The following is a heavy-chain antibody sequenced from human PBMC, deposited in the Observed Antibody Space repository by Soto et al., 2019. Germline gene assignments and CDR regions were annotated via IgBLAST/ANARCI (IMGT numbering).Heavy chain of an antibody. J-gene: IGHJ3*02. CDR3: ARGIRLWLCAFDI. Sequence: ASVKVSCKASGYTFTSYDINWVRQATGQGIEWMGWMNPNSGNTGYAQKFQGRVTMTRNTSISTAYMELSSLRSEDTAVYFCARGIRLWLCAFDIWGQGIMVTVS. CDR2: MNPNSGNT. CDR1: GYTFTSYD. D-gene: IGHD5-18*01. V-gene: IGHV1-8*01.